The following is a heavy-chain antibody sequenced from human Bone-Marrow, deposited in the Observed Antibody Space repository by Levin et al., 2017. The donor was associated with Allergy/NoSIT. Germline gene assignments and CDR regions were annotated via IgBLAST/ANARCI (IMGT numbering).Heavy chain of an antibody. D-gene: IGHD3-16*01. CDR1: GFSFSNGW. V-gene: IGHV3-15*01. J-gene: IGHJ4*02. CDR2: IKSQSDGGAT. Sequence: GGSLRLSCAASGFSFSNGWMSWVRQAPGKGLEWIGRIKSQSDGGATDYAAPVTGRFTISRDDSRNTLYLQMRTLETEDTGIYYCTAHYPPPMSSFGRFDYWGQGALVTVSS. CDR3: TAHYPPPMSSFGRFDY.